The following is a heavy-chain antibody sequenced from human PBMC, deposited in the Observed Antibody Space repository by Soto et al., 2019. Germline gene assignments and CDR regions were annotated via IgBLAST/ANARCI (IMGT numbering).Heavy chain of an antibody. V-gene: IGHV4-39*01. Sequence: SETLSLTCTVSSGSISSSSYYWGWIRQPPGKGLEWIGSIYYSGSTYYNPSLKSRVTISVDTSKNQFSLKLTSVTAADTAVYYCARPLKPNGYSGYDFAFDIWGQGTMVTVSS. J-gene: IGHJ3*02. CDR1: SGSISSSSYY. CDR3: ARPLKPNGYSGYDFAFDI. CDR2: IYYSGST. D-gene: IGHD5-12*01.